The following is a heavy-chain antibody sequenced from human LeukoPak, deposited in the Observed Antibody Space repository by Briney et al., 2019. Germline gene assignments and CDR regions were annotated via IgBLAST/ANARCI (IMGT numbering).Heavy chain of an antibody. CDR2: IYHSGNT. CDR3: ARATGDVFSL. J-gene: IGHJ4*02. CDR1: GGSITGTNW. Sequence: SGTLSLTCAISGGSITGTNWWSWVRQPPGKGLEWIGEIYHSGNTNYNPSLKSRVTISLDKSENQFSLKLSSVTAADTAVYYCARATGDVFSLWGQGTLVTVSS. V-gene: IGHV4-4*02. D-gene: IGHD7-27*01.